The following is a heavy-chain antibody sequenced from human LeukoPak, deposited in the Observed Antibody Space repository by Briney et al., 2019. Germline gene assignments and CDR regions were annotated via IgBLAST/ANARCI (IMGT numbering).Heavy chain of an antibody. D-gene: IGHD4-17*01. CDR1: GFIFSNYG. J-gene: IGHJ4*02. Sequence: GGSLRLSCAASGFIFSNYGMNWVRQAPGKGLEWVAAISASGSATSYADSVRGRFTISRDNAKNSLYLQMNSLRAEDTAVYYCARVAVTNTIDYWGQGTLVTVSS. V-gene: IGHV3-21*04. CDR2: ISASGSAT. CDR3: ARVAVTNTIDY.